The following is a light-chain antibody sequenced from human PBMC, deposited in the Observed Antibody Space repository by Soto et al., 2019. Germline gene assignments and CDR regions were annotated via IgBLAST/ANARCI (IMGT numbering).Light chain of an antibody. J-gene: IGKJ1*01. CDR3: QQYNTLWT. CDR1: QAISSW. Sequence: DIQMTQSPSTLSASVGDRVTITCRASQAISSWLSWYQQKPGKAPKLLIYGVSFLESVVPSRYSGSGSGAEFTLTISSLQPDDFPTYYCQQYNTLWTFGQGTKVDVK. CDR2: GVS. V-gene: IGKV1-5*01.